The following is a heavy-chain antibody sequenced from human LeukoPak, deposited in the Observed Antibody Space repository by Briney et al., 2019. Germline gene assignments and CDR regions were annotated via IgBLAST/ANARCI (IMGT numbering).Heavy chain of an antibody. CDR3: AKGLGNFQH. CDR1: GFTFSSYA. V-gene: IGHV3-23*01. D-gene: IGHD1-14*01. CDR2: ISGSGAST. Sequence: PGGSLRLYCAAPGFTFSSYAMSWVRQAPGKGLEWVSAISGSGASTYYADSVKGGFTSSRDNSKNTMYLQMNSLRAEDTAVYYCAKGLGNFQHWGQGSMVTVTS. J-gene: IGHJ1*01.